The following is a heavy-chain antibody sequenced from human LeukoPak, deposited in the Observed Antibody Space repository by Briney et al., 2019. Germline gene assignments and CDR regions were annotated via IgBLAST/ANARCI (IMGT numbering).Heavy chain of an antibody. Sequence: GSLRLSFAASGFRFSSFEMNWVRLAPGKGLEWVSYISSGGRTMYYADSVKGRFTISRDNAKASLYLHMNSLGAEDTGVYFCARGASWIQLWQFDHWGQGTQVTVSA. D-gene: IGHD5-18*01. CDR3: ARGASWIQLWQFDH. J-gene: IGHJ4*02. V-gene: IGHV3-48*03. CDR2: ISSGGRTM. CDR1: GFRFSSFE.